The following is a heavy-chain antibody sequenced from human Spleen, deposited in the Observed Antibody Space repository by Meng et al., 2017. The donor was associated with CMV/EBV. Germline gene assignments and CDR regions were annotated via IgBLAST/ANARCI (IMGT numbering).Heavy chain of an antibody. J-gene: IGHJ4*02. CDR2: ISSSGNTI. V-gene: IGHV3-11*01. CDR3: ARDRRGLPAFDY. CDR1: GFTFSDYY. Sequence: GESLKISCAASGFTFSDYYMSWIRQAPGKGLEWVSYISSSGNTIYYADSVKGRFTISRDNAKNSLSLQMDSLRAEDTAVYYCARDRRGLPAFDYWGQGTLVTVS. D-gene: IGHD2-21*01.